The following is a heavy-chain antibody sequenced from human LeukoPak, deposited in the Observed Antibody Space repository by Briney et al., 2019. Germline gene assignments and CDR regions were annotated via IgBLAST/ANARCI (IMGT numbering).Heavy chain of an antibody. CDR3: ARDSGYDRDAFDI. CDR1: GYSISSGYY. V-gene: IGHV4-38-2*02. Sequence: SETLSLTCTVSGYSISSGYYWGWIRQPPGKGLEWIGYIYYSGSTNYNPSLKSQVTISVDTSKNQFSLKLSSVTAADTAVYYCARDSGYDRDAFDIWGQGTMVTVSS. J-gene: IGHJ3*02. CDR2: IYYSGST. D-gene: IGHD5-12*01.